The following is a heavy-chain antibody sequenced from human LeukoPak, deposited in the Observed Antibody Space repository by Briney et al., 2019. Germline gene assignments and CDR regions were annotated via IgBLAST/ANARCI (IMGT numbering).Heavy chain of an antibody. CDR1: GFTLSSYA. CDR3: ARAAYSSSWGGFAFDI. CDR2: ISYDGSNK. V-gene: IGHV3-30-3*01. J-gene: IGHJ3*02. Sequence: GGSLRLSCAASGFTLSSYAMHWVRQAPGKGLEWVAVISYDGSNKYYADSVKGRFTISRDNSKNTLFLQMDSLRPEDTALYYCARAAYSSSWGGFAFDIWGQGTMVTVSS. D-gene: IGHD6-13*01.